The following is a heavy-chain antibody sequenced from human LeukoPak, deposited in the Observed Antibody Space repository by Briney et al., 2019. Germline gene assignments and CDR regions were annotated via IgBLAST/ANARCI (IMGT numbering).Heavy chain of an antibody. J-gene: IGHJ4*02. V-gene: IGHV4-4*02. CDR2: IYHSGSI. Sequence: SETLSLTCAVSGDSISTNYWWTWVRQPPGKGLEWIGEIYHSGSINYNPSLKNRITLSIDKSNNHFSLRLSSLSAADTAVYYCARGIPGYFGTSGYYYDYWGQGTLVTVSS. CDR1: GDSISTNYW. D-gene: IGHD3-22*01. CDR3: ARGIPGYFGTSGYYYDY.